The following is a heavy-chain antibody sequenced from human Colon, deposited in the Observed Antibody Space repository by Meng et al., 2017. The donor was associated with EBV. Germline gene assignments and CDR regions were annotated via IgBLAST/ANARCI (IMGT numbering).Heavy chain of an antibody. V-gene: IGHV3-74*01. Sequence: EGGVVEAGGAVVQPGGSLRLSCVGSGYTFSQYWMHWVRQAPGMGLEWVSRLNEDGATTTYADSVRGRFTISRDNAKNTLYLQMNSLRAEDTAAYYCSRDLVGSDDSWGQGTLVTVSS. CDR1: GYTFSQYW. D-gene: IGHD2-8*02. CDR2: LNEDGATT. CDR3: SRDLVGSDDS. J-gene: IGHJ5*01.